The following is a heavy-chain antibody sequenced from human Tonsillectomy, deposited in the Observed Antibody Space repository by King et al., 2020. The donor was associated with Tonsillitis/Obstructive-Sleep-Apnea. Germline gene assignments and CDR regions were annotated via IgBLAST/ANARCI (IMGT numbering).Heavy chain of an antibody. D-gene: IGHD3-22*01. Sequence: QLQESGPGLVKPSQTLSLTCTVSGGSISSGGYYWSWIRQHPGEGLEWIGYIYFSGSTYYTPSLKSRVTISVDTSKNQFSLKLSSVTAADTAVYYCARVSPYYYDSSGYYDYWGQGTLVIVSS. V-gene: IGHV4-31*03. CDR3: ARVSPYYYDSSGYYDY. CDR1: GGSISSGGYY. CDR2: IYFSGST. J-gene: IGHJ4*02.